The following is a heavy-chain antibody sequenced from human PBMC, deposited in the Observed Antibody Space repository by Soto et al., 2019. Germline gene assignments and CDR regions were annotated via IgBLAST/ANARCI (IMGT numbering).Heavy chain of an antibody. D-gene: IGHD6-19*01. CDR3: AKDAQVGIAVAGTYYGMDV. J-gene: IGHJ6*02. Sequence: EVQLVESGGGLVQPGRSLRLSCAASGFTFDDYAMHWVRQAPGKGLEWVSGISWNSGSIGYADSVKGRFTISRDNAKNSLYLQMNSLRAEDTALYYCAKDAQVGIAVAGTYYGMDVWGQGTTVTVSS. V-gene: IGHV3-9*01. CDR2: ISWNSGSI. CDR1: GFTFDDYA.